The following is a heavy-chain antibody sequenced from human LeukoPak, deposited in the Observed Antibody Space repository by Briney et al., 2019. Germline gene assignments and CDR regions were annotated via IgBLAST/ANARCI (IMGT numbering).Heavy chain of an antibody. CDR3: TREGPGGGVDY. D-gene: IGHD3-16*01. J-gene: IGHJ4*02. Sequence: GMSLRLSCEASGFIFSNYPIHWARQAPGKGLEWVAAVSSDGSSKYYPGSARGRFTISRDNSKNTVYLQTNNLRDEDTALYYCTREGPGGGVDYWGQGTLVTVSS. CDR2: VSSDGSSK. CDR1: GFIFSNYP. V-gene: IGHV3-30-3*01.